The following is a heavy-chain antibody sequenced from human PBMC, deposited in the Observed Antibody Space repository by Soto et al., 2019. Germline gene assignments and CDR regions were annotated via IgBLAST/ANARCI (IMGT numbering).Heavy chain of an antibody. D-gene: IGHD1-1*01. V-gene: IGHV1-8*01. J-gene: IGHJ4*02. CDR2: MNPNAGSS. CDR1: GYTFTSYD. Sequence: ASVKVSCKASGYTFTSYDIYWVRQATGQGLEWLGWMNPNAGSSGYAQKFQGRVTMTSDTSISTAHMELSSLTSEDTAVYYCARRAETNGWNGFGADKYYFDFWGQGTLVTVSS. CDR3: ARRAETNGWNGFGADKYYFDF.